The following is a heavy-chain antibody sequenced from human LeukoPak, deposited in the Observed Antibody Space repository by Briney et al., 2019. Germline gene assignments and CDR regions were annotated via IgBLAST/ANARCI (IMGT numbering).Heavy chain of an antibody. CDR3: AKDMHGYDRPVDY. V-gene: IGHV3-23*01. D-gene: IGHD5-24*01. Sequence: PGASLRLSCAASRFTFNIHAMDWVREARGKGLEWVSSISGIGISIYYADSVKGRFTISRDNSKDTVYLQMNRLIAEDTAVYYCAKDMHGYDRPVDYWGRGTLVTVSS. J-gene: IGHJ4*02. CDR1: RFTFNIHA. CDR2: ISGIGISI.